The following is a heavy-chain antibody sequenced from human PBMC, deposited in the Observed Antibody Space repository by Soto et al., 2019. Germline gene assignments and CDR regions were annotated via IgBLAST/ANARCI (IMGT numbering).Heavy chain of an antibody. CDR3: ARDRYSNYANQNKYNWFDP. CDR2: ISYDGSNK. V-gene: IGHV3-30-3*01. J-gene: IGHJ5*02. Sequence: GGSLRLSCAASGFTFSSYAMHWVRQAPGKGLEWVAVISYDGSNKYYADSVKGRFTISRDNSKNTLYLQMNSLRAEDTAVYYCARDRYSNYANQNKYNWFDPWGQGTLVTVSS. D-gene: IGHD4-4*01. CDR1: GFTFSSYA.